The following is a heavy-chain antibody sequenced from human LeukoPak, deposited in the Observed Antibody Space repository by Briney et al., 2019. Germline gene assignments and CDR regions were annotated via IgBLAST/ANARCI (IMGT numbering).Heavy chain of an antibody. D-gene: IGHD3-16*01. CDR2: MNPNSGNT. CDR1: GYTFTSYD. V-gene: IGHV1-8*01. J-gene: IGHJ5*02. Sequence: ASVKVSCKASGYTFTSYDINWVRQATGQGLEWMGWMNPNSGNTGYAQKLQGRVTMTRNTSISTAYMELSSLRSEDTAVYYCARGPNWGTRVRYNWFDPWGQGTLVTVSS. CDR3: ARGPNWGTRVRYNWFDP.